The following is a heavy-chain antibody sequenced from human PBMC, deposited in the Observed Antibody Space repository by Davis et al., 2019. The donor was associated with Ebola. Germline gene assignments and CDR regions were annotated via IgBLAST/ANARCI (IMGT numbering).Heavy chain of an antibody. CDR2: IIPIFGTA. D-gene: IGHD3-10*01. V-gene: IGHV1-69*13. J-gene: IGHJ4*02. Sequence: SVKVSCKASGYTFTSYYMHWVRQAPGQGLEWMGGIIPIFGTANYAQKFQGRVTITADESTSTAYMELSSLRSEDTAVYYCARVPWFGELFFLDYWGQGTLVTVSS. CDR3: ARVPWFGELFFLDY. CDR1: GYTFTSYY.